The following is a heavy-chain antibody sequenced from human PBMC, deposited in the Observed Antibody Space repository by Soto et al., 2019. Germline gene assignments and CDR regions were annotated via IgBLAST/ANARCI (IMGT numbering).Heavy chain of an antibody. J-gene: IGHJ6*02. CDR1: GYTFSDCG. CDR3: AIQRAGAYGMDV. V-gene: IGHV1-18*01. Sequence: ASVKVSCKASGYTFSDCGISWVRQAPGQRPEYMGWISTNNGNTNYAQNIQGRVTMTTDTSTSTGYMELRSLRPDDTAVYYCAIQRAGAYGMDVWGQGTTVTVSS. CDR2: ISTNNGNT. D-gene: IGHD3-10*01.